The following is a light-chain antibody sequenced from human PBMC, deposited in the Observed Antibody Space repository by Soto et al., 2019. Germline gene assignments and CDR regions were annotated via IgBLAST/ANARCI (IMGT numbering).Light chain of an antibody. J-gene: IGKJ1*01. Sequence: MSQSPATVSVSPGERATLYCRASQSVSSNLAWYQHKPGQAPRLLIYGASTMASGIPARFSGSGSGTEFTLTISSLQPEDFAIYYCQQKNNGPPWTFGQGTKVDIK. V-gene: IGKV3-15*01. CDR3: QQKNNGPPWT. CDR2: GAS. CDR1: QSVSSN.